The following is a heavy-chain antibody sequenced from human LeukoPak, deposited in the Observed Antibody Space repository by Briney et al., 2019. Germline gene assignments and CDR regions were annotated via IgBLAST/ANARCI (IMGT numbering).Heavy chain of an antibody. Sequence: GGSLRLSCAASGSTFSSYWMHWVRQAPGKGLVWVSRINSDGSSTGYADSVKGRFTISRDNAKNTLYLQMNSLRAEDTAVYYCARGRRYCSSTSCYLWFDPWGQGTLVTVSS. V-gene: IGHV3-74*01. J-gene: IGHJ5*02. CDR2: INSDGSST. D-gene: IGHD2-2*01. CDR3: ARGRRYCSSTSCYLWFDP. CDR1: GSTFSSYW.